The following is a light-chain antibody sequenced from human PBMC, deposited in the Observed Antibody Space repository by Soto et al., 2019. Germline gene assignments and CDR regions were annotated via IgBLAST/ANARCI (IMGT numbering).Light chain of an antibody. CDR1: SSDIGAYNY. Sequence: QSALTQPPSASGSPGQSVTISCTGTSSDIGAYNYVSWYQQHPGKAPKLMIHEVSKRPSGVPDRCSGSKSGNTASLTVSGLQAEDEAEYYGSSYAGSYDRRVFGGGTKLTVL. J-gene: IGLJ3*02. CDR3: SSYAGSYDRRV. CDR2: EVS. V-gene: IGLV2-8*01.